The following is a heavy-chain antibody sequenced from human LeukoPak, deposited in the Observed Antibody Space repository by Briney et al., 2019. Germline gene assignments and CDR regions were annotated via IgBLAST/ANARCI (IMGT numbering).Heavy chain of an antibody. CDR1: GGSISSYY. CDR2: IYTSGST. V-gene: IGHV4-4*07. CDR3: ARLRQQLVRGGGYYYYYMDV. Sequence: SETLSLTCTVSGGSISSYYWSWIRQPAGKGLEWIGRIYTSGSTNYNPSLKSRVTISVDTSKNQFSLKLSSVTAADTAVYYCARLRQQLVRGGGYYYYYMDVWGKGTTVTVSS. J-gene: IGHJ6*03. D-gene: IGHD6-13*01.